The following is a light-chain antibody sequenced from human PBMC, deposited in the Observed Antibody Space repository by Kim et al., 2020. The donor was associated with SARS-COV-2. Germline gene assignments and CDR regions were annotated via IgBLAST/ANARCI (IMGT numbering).Light chain of an antibody. CDR1: SSDVGGYNY. J-gene: IGLJ1*01. CDR3: CSYAGSDNYV. CDR2: EVT. V-gene: IGLV2-8*01. Sequence: GQSVTIACTGTSSDVGGYNYVSWYHQHPGKAPKLMIYEVTKRPSGVPDRFSGSKSGNTASLTVSGLQTEDEADYYCCSYAGSDNYVFGTGTKVTVL.